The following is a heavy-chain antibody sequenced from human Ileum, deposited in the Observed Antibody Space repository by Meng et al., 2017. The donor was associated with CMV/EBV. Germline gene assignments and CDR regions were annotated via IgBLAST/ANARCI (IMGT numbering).Heavy chain of an antibody. Sequence: FSFSANDMYWVRQAPGKELESVALISYDGSNKYYSDSVKGRFTISRDNSMNTVWLQMNSLRVEDTAVYWCAKDGRRCSSVNCKGWFDPWGQGTLVTVSS. CDR2: ISYDGSNK. D-gene: IGHD6-19*01. CDR1: FSFSAND. CDR3: AKDGRRCSSVNCKGWFDP. V-gene: IGHV3-30*18. J-gene: IGHJ5*02.